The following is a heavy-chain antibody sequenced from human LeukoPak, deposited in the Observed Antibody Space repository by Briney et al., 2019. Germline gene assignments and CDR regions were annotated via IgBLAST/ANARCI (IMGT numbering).Heavy chain of an antibody. CDR3: LRQPAGDILVAPGPMDV. CDR2: INHSGST. CDR1: NGSFSGYY. V-gene: IGHV4-34*01. J-gene: IGHJ6*01. Sequence: SETLSLTCAVYNGSFSGYYWSWIRQPPGKGLEWIGEINHSGSTNYNPSLKGRVTISVDASKSHFSLKLVSVTAADTAFYYCLRQPAGDILVAPGPMDVWGQGSLVTVSS. D-gene: IGHD2-2*01.